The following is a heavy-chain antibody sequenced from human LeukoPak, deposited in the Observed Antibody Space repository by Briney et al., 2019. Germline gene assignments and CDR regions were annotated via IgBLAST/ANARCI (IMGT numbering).Heavy chain of an antibody. Sequence: GGSLRLSCAASGFTFSSYEMNWVRQAPGKGLEWVSYISSSGSTIYYADSVKGRITISRDNAKNSLYLQMNSLRAEDTAVYYCARDRSGYDRQYDYWGQGTLVTVSS. CDR1: GFTFSSYE. V-gene: IGHV3-48*03. CDR2: ISSSGSTI. CDR3: ARDRSGYDRQYDY. J-gene: IGHJ4*02. D-gene: IGHD5-12*01.